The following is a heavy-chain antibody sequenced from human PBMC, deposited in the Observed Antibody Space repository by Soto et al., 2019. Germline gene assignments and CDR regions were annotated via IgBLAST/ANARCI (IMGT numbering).Heavy chain of an antibody. CDR2: IYSGGST. CDR3: ARMSDYYDSSGLSG. CDR1: GFTVSSNY. Sequence: EVQLVETGGGLIQPGGSLRLSCAASGFTVSSNYMSWVRQAPGKGLEWVSVIYSGGSTYYADSVKGRFTISRDNSKNTLYLQMNSLRAEDTAVYYCARMSDYYDSSGLSGWGQGTLVTVSS. V-gene: IGHV3-53*02. D-gene: IGHD3-22*01. J-gene: IGHJ4*02.